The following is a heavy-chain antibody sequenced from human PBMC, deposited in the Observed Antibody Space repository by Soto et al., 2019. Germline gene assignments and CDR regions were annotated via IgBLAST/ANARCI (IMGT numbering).Heavy chain of an antibody. CDR2: IYYSGST. Sequence: PSETLSLTCTVSGGSISSYYWSWIRQPPGKGLEWIGYIYYSGSTNYNPSLKSRVTISVDTSKNQFSLKLSSVTAADTAVYYCARGGFSSSYTFDYWGQGTLVTVSS. V-gene: IGHV4-59*01. CDR1: GGSISSYY. J-gene: IGHJ4*02. D-gene: IGHD6-13*01. CDR3: ARGGFSSSYTFDY.